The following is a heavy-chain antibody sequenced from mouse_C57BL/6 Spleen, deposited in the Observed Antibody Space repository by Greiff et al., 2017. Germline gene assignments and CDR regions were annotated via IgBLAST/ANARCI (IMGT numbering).Heavy chain of an antibody. D-gene: IGHD2-4*01. Sequence: DVQLQESGPGLVKPSQSLSLTCSVTGYSITSGYYWNWIRQFPGNKLEWMGYISYDGSNNYNPSLKNRISITRDTSKNQFFLKLNSVTTEDTATYYCAREDDYDDGYYAMDYWGQGTSVTVSS. CDR2: ISYDGSN. J-gene: IGHJ4*01. V-gene: IGHV3-6*01. CDR1: GYSITSGYY. CDR3: AREDDYDDGYYAMDY.